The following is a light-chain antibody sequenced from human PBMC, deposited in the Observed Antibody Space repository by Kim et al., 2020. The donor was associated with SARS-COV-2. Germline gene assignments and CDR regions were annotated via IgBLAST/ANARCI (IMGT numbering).Light chain of an antibody. CDR3: NSRDSSGNHLGV. CDR1: SLRSYY. CDR2: VKN. V-gene: IGLV3-19*01. J-gene: IGLJ3*02. Sequence: LGQTGRITCQGDSLRSYYASWYQQKPGQAHVLVIYVKNNRPSGIPDRFSGSSSGNTASLTITGAQAEDEADYYCNSRDSSGNHLGVFGGGTQLTVL.